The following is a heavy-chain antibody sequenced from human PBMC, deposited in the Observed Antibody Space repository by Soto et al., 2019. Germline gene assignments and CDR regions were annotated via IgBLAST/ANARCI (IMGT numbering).Heavy chain of an antibody. CDR3: ARDGYYGGNSYQYGMDV. CDR2: IWYDGGNK. D-gene: IGHD3-3*01. CDR1: GFIFSRYG. Sequence: GGSLRLSCAASGFIFSRYGMHWVRQAPGKGLEWVAIIWYDGGNKYYGDTVKGRFTISRDNSKNTLYLQLNSLRAEDTAVYYCARDGYYGGNSYQYGMDVCGQRTTVTVPS. J-gene: IGHJ6*02. V-gene: IGHV3-33*01.